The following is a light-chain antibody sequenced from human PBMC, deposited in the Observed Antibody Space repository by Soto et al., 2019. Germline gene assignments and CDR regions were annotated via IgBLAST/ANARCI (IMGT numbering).Light chain of an antibody. CDR2: GAS. Sequence: EIVLTQSPGTLSLSPGERATLSCRASQSVSSIYLAWYQHKPGQAPRLLIYGASSRATGIPDRFSGSGSGTNFTLTISRLEPEDFAVYYCQQYGRSPGTFGPGTTVDIK. CDR1: QSVSSIY. J-gene: IGKJ3*01. CDR3: QQYGRSPGT. V-gene: IGKV3-20*01.